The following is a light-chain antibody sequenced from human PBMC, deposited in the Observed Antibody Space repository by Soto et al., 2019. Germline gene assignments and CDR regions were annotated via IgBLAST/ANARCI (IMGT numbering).Light chain of an antibody. CDR1: QSVSSSY. V-gene: IGKV3-20*01. CDR2: GAS. Sequence: EMVLTQSPGTLSLSPGERATLSCRARQSVSSSYLAWYQQKPGQAPRLLSYGASSRATGSPDRFSGSGSGTDFTLTISRLEPEDFAMYYCQQYGSTPWTFGQGTKGEIK. J-gene: IGKJ1*01. CDR3: QQYGSTPWT.